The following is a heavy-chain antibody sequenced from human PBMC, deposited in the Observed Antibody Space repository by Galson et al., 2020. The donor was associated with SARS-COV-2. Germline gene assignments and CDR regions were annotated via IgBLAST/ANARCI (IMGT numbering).Heavy chain of an antibody. CDR3: ATSLFNSNALWGYFFHH. D-gene: IGHD4-4*01. CDR2: IYYSGST. Sequence: ETSETLSLTCTVSGGSISSSTYYWGWISQPPGKELQWIGSIYYSGSTYYNPSLKSRVTISEDTSKNQFSLRLTSVTAADTAVYYCATSLFNSNALWGYFFHHWGQGTLVTVSS. V-gene: IGHV4-39*01. J-gene: IGHJ4*02. CDR1: GGSISSSTYY.